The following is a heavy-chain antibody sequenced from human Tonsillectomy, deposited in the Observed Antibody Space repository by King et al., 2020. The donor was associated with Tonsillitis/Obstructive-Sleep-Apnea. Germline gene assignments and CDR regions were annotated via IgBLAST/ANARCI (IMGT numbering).Heavy chain of an antibody. CDR2: ISFDASNK. CDR1: GFTFSRFG. D-gene: IGHD3-22*01. J-gene: IGHJ5*02. V-gene: IGHV3-30*04. CDR3: ARDRYYYASSGSFGSFEP. Sequence: VQLVESGGGVVQPGRSLRLSCAASGFTFSRFGMHWVRQAPGKGLEWVAVISFDASNKYYADSVKGRFTISRDNSKNTLYLEMNSLRAEDTAVYYCARDRYYYASSGSFGSFEPWGQGTLVTVSS.